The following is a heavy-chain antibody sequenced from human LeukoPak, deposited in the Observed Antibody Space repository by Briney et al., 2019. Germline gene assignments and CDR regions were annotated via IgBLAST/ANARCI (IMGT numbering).Heavy chain of an antibody. V-gene: IGHV1-2*02. CDR2: INPNSGDT. CDR1: EYTTSIHH. CDR3: ALIPGGSWAFDF. Sequence: ASVSLSCSASEYTTSIHHLPWVRLAPGHGLEWMAWINPNSGDTNYAQKFQGRVTMTRDTSISTVYMEVSSLRFDDTAVYYCALIPGGSWAFDFWGQGTLVTVSS. D-gene: IGHD6-13*01. J-gene: IGHJ4*02.